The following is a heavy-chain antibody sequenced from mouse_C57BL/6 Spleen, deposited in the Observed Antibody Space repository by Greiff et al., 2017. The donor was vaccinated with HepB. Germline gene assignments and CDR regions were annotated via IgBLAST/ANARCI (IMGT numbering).Heavy chain of an antibody. CDR3: AYQATYAMDY. V-gene: IGHV2-4*01. J-gene: IGHJ4*01. Sequence: QVQLKESGPGLVQPSQSLSITCTVSGFSLTSYGVHWVRQPPGKGLEWLGVIWSGGSTDYNAAFISRLSISKDNSKSQVFFKMNSLQADDTAIYYCAYQATYAMDYWGQGTSVTVSS. D-gene: IGHD3-2*02. CDR1: GFSLTSYG. CDR2: IWSGGST.